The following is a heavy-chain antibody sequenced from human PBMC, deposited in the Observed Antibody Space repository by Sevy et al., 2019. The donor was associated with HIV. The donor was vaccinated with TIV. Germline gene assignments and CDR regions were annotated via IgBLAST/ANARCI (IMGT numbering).Heavy chain of an antibody. J-gene: IGHJ4*02. D-gene: IGHD6-13*01. V-gene: IGHV4-59*01. CDR1: RGSISTYY. Sequence: SETLSLTCTVSRGSISTYYWTWIRQPPGKGLEWIGYIYYSGSTDYNPSLKSRVTMSLDTSKNQFSLKLRSVTAADTAVYYSTRGGPNQQQLDSFDYWGQGTLVTVSS. CDR2: IYYSGST. CDR3: TRGGPNQQQLDSFDY.